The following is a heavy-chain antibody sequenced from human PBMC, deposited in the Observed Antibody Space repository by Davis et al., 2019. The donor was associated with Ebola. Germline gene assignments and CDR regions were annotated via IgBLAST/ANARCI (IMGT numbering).Heavy chain of an antibody. V-gene: IGHV4-39*07. CDR1: GGSISSSSYY. CDR3: ARDYYDSSGYLYYFDY. D-gene: IGHD3-22*01. J-gene: IGHJ4*02. CDR2: IYHSGST. Sequence: SETLSLTCTVSGGSISSSSYYWGWIRQPPGKGLEWIGSIYHSGSTNYNPSLKSRVTISLDKSKNQFSLKLSSVTAADTAVYYCARDYYDSSGYLYYFDYWDQGTLVTVSS.